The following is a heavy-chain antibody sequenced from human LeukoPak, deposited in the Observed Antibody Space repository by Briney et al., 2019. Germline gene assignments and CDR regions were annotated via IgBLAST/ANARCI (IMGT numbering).Heavy chain of an antibody. Sequence: TSLKVSCKASGYTFTGYYLHWVRQAPGQGLEWMGWINPNSGGTNYAQKFQSWVTMTRDTSISTAYMELSRLRSDDTAVYYCARDRSVVVPAAMPGYYYYGMDVWGKGTTVTVSS. J-gene: IGHJ6*04. CDR3: ARDRSVVVPAAMPGYYYYGMDV. D-gene: IGHD2-2*01. CDR2: INPNSGGT. V-gene: IGHV1-2*04. CDR1: GYTFTGYY.